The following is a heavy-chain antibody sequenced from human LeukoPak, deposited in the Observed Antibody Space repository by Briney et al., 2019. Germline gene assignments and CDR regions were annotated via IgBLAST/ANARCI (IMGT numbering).Heavy chain of an antibody. CDR2: INAGNGNT. Sequence: ASVKVSCKASGYTFTSYAMHWVRQAPGQRLEWMGWINAGNGNTKYSQKFQGRVTITRDTSASTAYMELSSLRSEDTAVYYCARERNYYDSSGYYLTNDAFDIWGQGTMVTVSS. CDR3: ARERNYYDSSGYYLTNDAFDI. CDR1: GYTFTSYA. V-gene: IGHV1-3*01. J-gene: IGHJ3*02. D-gene: IGHD3-22*01.